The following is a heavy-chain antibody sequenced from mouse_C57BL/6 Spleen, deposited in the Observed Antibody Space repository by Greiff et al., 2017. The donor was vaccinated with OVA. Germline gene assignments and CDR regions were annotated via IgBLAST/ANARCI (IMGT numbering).Heavy chain of an antibody. Sequence: EVQLQQSGGDLVKPGGSLKLSCAASGFTFSSYGMSWVRQTPDKRLEWVATISSGGSYTYYPDSVKGRFTISRDNAKNTLYLQMSSLKSEDTAMYYCARRRARYYAMDYWGQGTSVTVSS. J-gene: IGHJ4*01. CDR2: ISSGGSYT. CDR3: ARRRARYYAMDY. V-gene: IGHV5-6*01. CDR1: GFTFSSYG.